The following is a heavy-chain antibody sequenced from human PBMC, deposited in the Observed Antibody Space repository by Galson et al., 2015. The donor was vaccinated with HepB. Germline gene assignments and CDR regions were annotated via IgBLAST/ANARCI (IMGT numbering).Heavy chain of an antibody. CDR2: ISYDGGDQ. CDR1: SAASRFSLSRYT. Sequence: SLRLSCAASSAASRFSLSRYTMFWVRQAPGKGLEWVTTISYDGGDQYYADSVKGRFTVSRDNSKNVLFLQMRALRPEDTAVYFCARDTYGWGTPFDYWGQGTLVTVSS. D-gene: IGHD3-16*01. J-gene: IGHJ4*02. CDR3: ARDTYGWGTPFDY. V-gene: IGHV3-30*14.